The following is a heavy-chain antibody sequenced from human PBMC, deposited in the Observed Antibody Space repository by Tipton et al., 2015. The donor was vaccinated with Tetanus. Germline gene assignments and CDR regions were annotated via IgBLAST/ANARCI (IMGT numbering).Heavy chain of an antibody. CDR3: AGDSSLGSNSWAFDL. Sequence: TLSLTCSVSGAPVTSGRHHWSWIRLAPGRGLEWIGFVSDSGSTNYNPSVRGRVAISLDTSKNQFSLELTSVTAADAAIYFYAGDSSLGSNSWAFDLWGRGTTVTVSS. V-gene: IGHV4-61*01. CDR1: GAPVTSGRHH. J-gene: IGHJ3*01. CDR2: VSDSGST. D-gene: IGHD4-23*01.